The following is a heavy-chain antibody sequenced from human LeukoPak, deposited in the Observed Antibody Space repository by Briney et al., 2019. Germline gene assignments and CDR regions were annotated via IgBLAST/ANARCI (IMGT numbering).Heavy chain of an antibody. CDR2: MQYSGST. J-gene: IGHJ4*02. D-gene: IGHD2-2*02. Sequence: SETLSLTCTVSGGSISRNNDYWAWIRQPPGKGLEWIGSMQYSGSTHYNPSLKSRVTISVDTSKNQFSLKLSSVTAADTAVYYCARVELDIVVVPAAITFDYWGQGTLVTVSS. CDR1: GGSISRNNDY. V-gene: IGHV4-39*07. CDR3: ARVELDIVVVPAAITFDY.